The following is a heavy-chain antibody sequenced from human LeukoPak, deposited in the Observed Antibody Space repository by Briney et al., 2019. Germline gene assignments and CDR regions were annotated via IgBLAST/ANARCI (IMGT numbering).Heavy chain of an antibody. CDR2: IYTSGST. V-gene: IGHV4-4*07. Sequence: SETLSLTCTVYGGSFSGYYWSWIRQPAGKGLEWIGRIYTSGSTNYNPSLKSRVTISVDTSKNQFSLKLSSVTAADTAVYYCAREIGWDYYDSSGYYSNWFDPWGQGTLVTVSS. CDR3: AREIGWDYYDSSGYYSNWFDP. D-gene: IGHD3-22*01. J-gene: IGHJ5*02. CDR1: GGSFSGYY.